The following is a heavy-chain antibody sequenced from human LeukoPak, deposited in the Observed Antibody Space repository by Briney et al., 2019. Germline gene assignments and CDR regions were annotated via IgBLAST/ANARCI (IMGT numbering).Heavy chain of an antibody. Sequence: GGSLRLSCAASGFTFSSYTMSWVRQAPGKGLEWVSSIGSGGTTYYADSVKGPFTISRDNSKNTLYLQMTSLRAEDTAVYYCAKDGGSGNRQHLGYWGQRSLVTVSS. D-gene: IGHD6-13*01. CDR2: IGSGGTT. CDR3: AKDGGSGNRQHLGY. V-gene: IGHV3-23*01. CDR1: GFTFSSYT. J-gene: IGHJ4*02.